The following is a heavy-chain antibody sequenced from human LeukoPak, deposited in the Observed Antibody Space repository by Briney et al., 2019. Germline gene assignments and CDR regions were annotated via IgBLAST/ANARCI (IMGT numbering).Heavy chain of an antibody. CDR1: GITFSGSA. CDR2: IRSKAKNYAT. CDR3: VAPDADGYNSGYFDY. D-gene: IGHD5-24*01. Sequence: GGSLRLSCAASGITFSGSAMHWVRQAPGKGLEWVARIRSKAKNYATAYAASVKGRFTISRDDSKNTAYLQMNSLKTEDTAIYCCVAPDADGYNSGYFDYWGQGTLVTVSS. J-gene: IGHJ4*02. V-gene: IGHV3-73*01.